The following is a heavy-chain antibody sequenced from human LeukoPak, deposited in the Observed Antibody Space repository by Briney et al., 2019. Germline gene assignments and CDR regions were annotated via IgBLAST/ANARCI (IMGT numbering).Heavy chain of an antibody. CDR3: ARPQGYCSSTSCYHWFDL. Sequence: SETLSLTCTVSGCSISSYYWSWIRQPPGKGLEWIGYIYYSGSTNYNPSLKSRVTISVDTSKNQFSLKLSSVTAADTAVYYCARPQGYCSSTSCYHWFDLWGQGTLVTVSS. V-gene: IGHV4-59*08. CDR2: IYYSGST. CDR1: GCSISSYY. J-gene: IGHJ5*02. D-gene: IGHD2-2*01.